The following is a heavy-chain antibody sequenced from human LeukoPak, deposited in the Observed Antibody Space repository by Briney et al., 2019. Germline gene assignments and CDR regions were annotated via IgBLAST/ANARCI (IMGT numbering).Heavy chain of an antibody. CDR2: IYYSGST. Sequence: SETLSLTCTVSGGSISSYYWSWIRQPPGKGLEWIGYIYYSGSTYYNPSLKSRVTISVDTSKNQFSLKLSSVTAADTGVYYCAGGPAAIPTDFWGQGTLVTVSS. D-gene: IGHD2-2*02. J-gene: IGHJ4*02. V-gene: IGHV4-59*12. CDR1: GGSISSYY. CDR3: AGGPAAIPTDF.